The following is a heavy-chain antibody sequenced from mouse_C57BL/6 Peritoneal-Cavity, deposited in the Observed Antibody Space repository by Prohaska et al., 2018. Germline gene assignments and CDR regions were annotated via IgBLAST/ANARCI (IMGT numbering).Heavy chain of an antibody. V-gene: IGHV1-69*01. CDR2: IDPSDSYT. D-gene: IGHD2-5*01. CDR3: ARYYSNYYAMDY. Sequence: QVQLQQPVAELVMLGASVKLSCKSSGYTFSSYCMHWVKQRPGQALEWIGEIDPSDSYTNYNQKFKGKATLTVDKSSSTAYMQRSSLTSEDSAVYYCARYYSNYYAMDYWGQGTSVTVSS. J-gene: IGHJ4*01. CDR1: GYTFSSYC.